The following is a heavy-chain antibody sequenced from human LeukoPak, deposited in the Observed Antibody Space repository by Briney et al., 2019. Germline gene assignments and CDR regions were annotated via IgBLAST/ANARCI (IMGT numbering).Heavy chain of an antibody. J-gene: IGHJ4*02. CDR3: ARDSIGWFGELLPNLDY. Sequence: ASVKVSCKASGYTFTSYDINWVRQATGQGLEWMGWMNPNSGNTGYAQKFQGRVTMTRNTSISTAYMELSSLRSEDTAVYYCARDSIGWFGELLPNLDYWGQGTLVTVSS. V-gene: IGHV1-8*01. CDR2: MNPNSGNT. D-gene: IGHD3-10*01. CDR1: GYTFTSYD.